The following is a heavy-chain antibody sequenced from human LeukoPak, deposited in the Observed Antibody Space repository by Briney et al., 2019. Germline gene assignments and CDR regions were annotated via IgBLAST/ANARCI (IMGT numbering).Heavy chain of an antibody. Sequence: PSETLSLTCGVSGDSISSDGHSWRWIRQPPGKGLEWVGYIYHSGAAYHNPSLKSRLALSVDTSNNPFSLRLRSVTAADTAVYYCVRGVGGEYFYFDRWGQGALVTVSS. D-gene: IGHD1-26*01. CDR3: VRGVGGEYFYFDR. V-gene: IGHV4-30-4*07. CDR1: GDSISSDGHS. J-gene: IGHJ4*02. CDR2: IYHSGAA.